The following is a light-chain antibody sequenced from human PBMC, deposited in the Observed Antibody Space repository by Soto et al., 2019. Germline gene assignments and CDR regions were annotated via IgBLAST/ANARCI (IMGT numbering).Light chain of an antibody. CDR3: QQYGSSPRT. CDR2: GAS. V-gene: IGKV3-20*01. J-gene: IGKJ4*02. Sequence: EIVLTQSPGTLSLSPGERATLSCRASQSVSSTYLAWYQQKPGQAPRLLIYGASSRATGIPDRFSGSGSGTDFTLTISRLEPEDFAVFYCQQYGSSPRTFXRGTKVDIK. CDR1: QSVSSTY.